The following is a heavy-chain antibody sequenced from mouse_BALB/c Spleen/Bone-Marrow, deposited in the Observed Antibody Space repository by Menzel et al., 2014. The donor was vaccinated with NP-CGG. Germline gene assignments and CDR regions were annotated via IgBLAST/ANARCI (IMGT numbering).Heavy chain of an antibody. D-gene: IGHD1-1*01. CDR1: GYTFTDYA. V-gene: IGHV1S137*01. J-gene: IGHJ2*01. CDR2: ISTYYGDA. Sequence: AQLQQSGAELVRPGVSVKISCKGSGYTFTDYAMHWVKQSHAKSLEWIGVISTYYGDASYNQKFKGKATMTVDKSSSTAYMELARLTSEGSAIYYCARESIYYYGSTLDYWGQGTTLTVSS. CDR3: ARESIYYYGSTLDY.